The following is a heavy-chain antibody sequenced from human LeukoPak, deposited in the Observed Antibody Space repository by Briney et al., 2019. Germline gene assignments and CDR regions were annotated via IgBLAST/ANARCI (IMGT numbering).Heavy chain of an antibody. CDR1: GYTFTSYD. D-gene: IGHD2-2*02. V-gene: IGHV1-8*01. J-gene: IGHJ6*02. CDR2: MSPNSGNT. Sequence: ASVKVSCKASGYTFTSYDINWMRQATGQGLEWMGWMSPNSGNTGYAQKFQGRVTMTRNTSISTAYMELSSLRSEDAAVYYCATNIPPGMDVWGQGTTVTVSS. CDR3: ATNIPPGMDV.